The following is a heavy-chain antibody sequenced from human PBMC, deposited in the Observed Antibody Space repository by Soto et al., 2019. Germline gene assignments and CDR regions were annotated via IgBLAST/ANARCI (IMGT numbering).Heavy chain of an antibody. V-gene: IGHV3-74*01. CDR2: INNDGSDT. J-gene: IGHJ4*02. CDR3: GSLFEF. Sequence: EVHLVASGGGLVQPGGSLRLSCAASGFTFRHYWLHWVRQVPGRGPVWVSGINNDGSDTFYADFVEGRFTIARDNAKNTVYLQMDSLRAEDTAVYYCGSLFEFWGQGTLVTVPS. CDR1: GFTFRHYW.